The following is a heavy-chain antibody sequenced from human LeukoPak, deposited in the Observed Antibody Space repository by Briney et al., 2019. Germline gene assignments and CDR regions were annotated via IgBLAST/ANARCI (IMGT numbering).Heavy chain of an antibody. CDR2: INPNSGGT. V-gene: IGHV1-2*02. Sequence: ASVKVSCKASVSTFTASDVHCVPRAPGQGLEWMGWINPNSGGTNYAQKFQGTVTMTRDTSISTAYMELSGLRSDDAAVYYCARARSGSYVYGYWGQGTLVTVSS. CDR1: VSTFTASD. CDR3: ARARSGSYVYGY. J-gene: IGHJ4*02. D-gene: IGHD1-26*01.